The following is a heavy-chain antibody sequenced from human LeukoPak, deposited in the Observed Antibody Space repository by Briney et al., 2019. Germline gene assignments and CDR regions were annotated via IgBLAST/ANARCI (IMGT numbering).Heavy chain of an antibody. D-gene: IGHD4-17*01. V-gene: IGHV3-21*01. CDR1: GFAFSSYS. CDR2: ITTSSSHV. CDR3: ASLMTSVTIPDY. J-gene: IGHJ4*02. Sequence: GGSLRLSCAASGFAFSSYSMNWIRPAPGKGLEWVSSITTSSSHVYYADSVKGRFTISRDNAKNSLYLQMNSLRAEDTAVYYCASLMTSVTIPDYWGQGTLVTVSS.